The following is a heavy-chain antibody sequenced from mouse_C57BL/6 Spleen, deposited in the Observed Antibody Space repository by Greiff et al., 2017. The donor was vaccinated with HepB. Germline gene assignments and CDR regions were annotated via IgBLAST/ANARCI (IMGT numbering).Heavy chain of an antibody. J-gene: IGHJ3*01. CDR1: GYSITSGYY. D-gene: IGHD2-2*01. CDR3: ARDGSQAWFAY. Sequence: EVKLQESGPGLVKPSQSLSLTCSVTGYSITSGYYWNWIRQFPGNKLEWMGYISYDGSNNYNPSLKNRISITRDTSKNQFFLKLNSVTTEDTATYYCARDGSQAWFAYWGQGTLVTVSA. V-gene: IGHV3-6*01. CDR2: ISYDGSN.